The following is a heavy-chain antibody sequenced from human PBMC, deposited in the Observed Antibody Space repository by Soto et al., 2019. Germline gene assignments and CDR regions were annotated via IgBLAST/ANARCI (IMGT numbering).Heavy chain of an antibody. CDR2: ITYDGSNQ. J-gene: IGHJ4*02. Sequence: RRLSCAASGFIFSSYTMHWVRQAPGKGLEWVGVITYDGSNQYYADSVKGRFTISRDNSRNMLFLQMNSLRPDDTAVYYCARAPSGSYPEFDYWGQGTLVTVSS. CDR1: GFIFSSYT. V-gene: IGHV3-30-3*01. CDR3: ARAPSGSYPEFDY. D-gene: IGHD1-26*01.